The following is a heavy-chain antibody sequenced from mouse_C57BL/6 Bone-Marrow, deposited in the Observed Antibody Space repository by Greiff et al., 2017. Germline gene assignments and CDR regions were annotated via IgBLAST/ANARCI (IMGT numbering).Heavy chain of an antibody. V-gene: IGHV5-12*01. Sequence: EVKLVESGGGLVQPGGSLKLSCAASGFTFSDYYMYWVRQTPEQRLEWVAYISNGGGSTYYPDTVKGRFTISRDNAKNTLYLQMSRLKSEDTAMYYCAIRGAYWGQGTLVTVSA. CDR2: ISNGGGST. CDR3: AIRGAY. CDR1: GFTFSDYY. J-gene: IGHJ3*01.